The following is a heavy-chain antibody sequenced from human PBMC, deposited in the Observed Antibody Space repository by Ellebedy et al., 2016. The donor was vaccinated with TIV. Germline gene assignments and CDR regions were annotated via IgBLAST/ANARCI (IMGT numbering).Heavy chain of an antibody. Sequence: GESLKISXEASGFTFSIYSMNWVRQAPGKGLEWVSYFSRNGNSVHYADSVNGRFTVSRDNARNSLCLQMNSLREEDTAVYYCARSDSGGYKDDAFDVWGQGTTVTVSS. D-gene: IGHD5-12*01. V-gene: IGHV3-48*02. CDR2: FSRNGNSV. CDR3: ARSDSGGYKDDAFDV. CDR1: GFTFSIYS. J-gene: IGHJ3*01.